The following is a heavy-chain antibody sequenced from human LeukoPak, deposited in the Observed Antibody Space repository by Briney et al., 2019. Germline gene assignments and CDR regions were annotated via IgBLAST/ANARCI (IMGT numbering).Heavy chain of an antibody. CDR3: AKDGEDIVVVPAAIRIDYYYYMDV. V-gene: IGHV3-30*02. CDR2: IQYDGSNK. CDR1: GFTFSSYG. Sequence: GGSLRLSCAASGFTFSSYGMHWVRQAPGKGLEWVAFIQYDGSNKYYADSVKGRFTISRDNSKNTLYLQMNSLRAEDTAVYYCAKDGEDIVVVPAAIRIDYYYYMDVWGKGTTVTVSS. D-gene: IGHD2-2*01. J-gene: IGHJ6*03.